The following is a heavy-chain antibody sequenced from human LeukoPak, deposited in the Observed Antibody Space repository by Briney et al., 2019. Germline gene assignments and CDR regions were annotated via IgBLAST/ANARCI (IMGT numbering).Heavy chain of an antibody. V-gene: IGHV4-39*07. CDR3: ARGQIVVVVADATEWFDP. CDR1: GASINTGDYY. D-gene: IGHD2-15*01. J-gene: IGHJ5*02. CDR2: LYYSGNT. Sequence: SETLSLTCTVSGASINTGDYYWGWIRQPPGKGPEWIGSLYYSGNTYYNPSLKSRVTMSIDTSKNQFSLNLNSVTAADTAMYYCARGQIVVVVADATEWFDPWGQGTLVTVSS.